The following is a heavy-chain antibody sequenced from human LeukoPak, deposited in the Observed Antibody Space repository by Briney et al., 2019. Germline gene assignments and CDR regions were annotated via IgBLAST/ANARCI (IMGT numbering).Heavy chain of an antibody. Sequence: ASVKVSCKASGGTFSSYAISWVRQAPGQGLEWMGGIIPIFGTANYAQKFQGRVTITADESTSTAYMELSSLRSEDTAVYYCARAPGMDIVVVPAAYYYYMDVWGKGTTVTVSS. V-gene: IGHV1-69*13. CDR2: IIPIFGTA. J-gene: IGHJ6*03. CDR1: GGTFSSYA. D-gene: IGHD2-2*03. CDR3: ARAPGMDIVVVPAAYYYYMDV.